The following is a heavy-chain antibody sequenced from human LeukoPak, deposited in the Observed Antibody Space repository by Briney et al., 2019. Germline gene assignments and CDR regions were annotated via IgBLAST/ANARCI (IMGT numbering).Heavy chain of an antibody. CDR3: VREAVNDYGDYVFWFDP. Sequence: QAGGSLRLSCAASGFTFSSYWMSWVRQAPGKGLEWVANIKRDGSEKYYVDSVKGRFTISRDNAKNSLYLQMNSLRDEDTAVYYCVREAVNDYGDYVFWFDPWGQGTLVTVSS. CDR1: GFTFSSYW. J-gene: IGHJ5*02. D-gene: IGHD4-17*01. CDR2: IKRDGSEK. V-gene: IGHV3-7*01.